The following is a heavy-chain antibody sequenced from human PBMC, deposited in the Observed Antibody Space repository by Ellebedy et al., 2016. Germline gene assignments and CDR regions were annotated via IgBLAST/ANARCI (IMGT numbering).Heavy chain of an antibody. CDR3: RHGHYADY. CDR2: ISAGGDNT. V-gene: IGHV3-23*01. J-gene: IGHJ4*02. D-gene: IGHD3/OR15-3a*01. Sequence: GESLKIPXGASGFSFNTFFMGWVRQAPGKGLEWVSTISAGGDNTQFADSVKGRFTVSRDNSRNTVYLQMNDLRVEDTALYYCRHGHYADYWGQGTLVTVSS. CDR1: GFSFNTFF.